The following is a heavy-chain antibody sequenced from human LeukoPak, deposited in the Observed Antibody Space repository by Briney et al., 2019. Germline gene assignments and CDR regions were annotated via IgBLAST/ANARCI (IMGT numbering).Heavy chain of an antibody. CDR2: ISSDGSNK. Sequence: QSGGSLRLSCAASGFTFSSYGMHWVRQAPGKGLEWVAVISSDGSNKFYGDSVKGRFTISRDNSKNTLYVQVNSLRAEDTAVYYCAKDYYDSSGYSAAIDYWGQGTLVTVSS. CDR3: AKDYYDSSGYSAAIDY. J-gene: IGHJ4*02. CDR1: GFTFSSYG. D-gene: IGHD3-22*01. V-gene: IGHV3-30*18.